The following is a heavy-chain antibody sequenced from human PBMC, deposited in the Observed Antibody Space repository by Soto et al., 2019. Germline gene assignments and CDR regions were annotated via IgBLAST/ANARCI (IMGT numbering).Heavy chain of an antibody. CDR2: INPGYPAGRST. J-gene: IGHJ6*02. V-gene: IGHV1-46*01. CDR3: EREAIVAGDTTGMEF. CDR1: GYTLTTLV. Sequence: ASVKVSCKACGYTLTTLVMHWVGQAPGQGREWMGVINPGYPAGRSTTYAQKFQGRVTMTTDTSTSTVYMELSRLRSDDTAVYSCEREAIVAGDTTGMEFWGQGTTGTVSS. D-gene: IGHD1-1*01.